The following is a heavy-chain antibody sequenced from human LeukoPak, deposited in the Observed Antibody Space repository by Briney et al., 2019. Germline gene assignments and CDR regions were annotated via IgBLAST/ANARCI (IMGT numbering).Heavy chain of an antibody. CDR3: ARDTYYYDSSGYTRLLDY. D-gene: IGHD3-22*01. CDR1: GGSISSSSYY. V-gene: IGHV4-61*02. CDR2: IYTSGST. J-gene: IGHJ4*02. Sequence: PSETLSLTCTVSGGSISSSSYYWSRIRQPPGKGLEWIGRIYTSGSTNYNPSLKSRVTMSVDTSKNQFSLKLSSVTAADTAVYYCARDTYYYDSSGYTRLLDYWGQGTLVTVSS.